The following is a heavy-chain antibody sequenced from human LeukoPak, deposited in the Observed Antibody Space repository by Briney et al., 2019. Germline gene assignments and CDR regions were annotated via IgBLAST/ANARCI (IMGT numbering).Heavy chain of an antibody. Sequence: ETGGSLRLSCAASGFTFSSYWMHWVRQAPGKGLVWVSRINSDGSSTSYADSVKGRFTISRDNAKNTLYLQMNSLRAEDTAVYYCAREGEREDIVVVPYDYWGQGTLVTVSS. CDR2: INSDGSST. V-gene: IGHV3-74*01. CDR3: AREGEREDIVVVPYDY. CDR1: GFTFSSYW. D-gene: IGHD2-15*01. J-gene: IGHJ4*02.